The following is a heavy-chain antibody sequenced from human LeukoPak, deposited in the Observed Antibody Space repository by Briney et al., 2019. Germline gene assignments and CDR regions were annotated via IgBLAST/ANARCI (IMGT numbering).Heavy chain of an antibody. Sequence: GGSLRLSCAASGFIFSSYDFHWVRQPTGKGLEWVSAIGTTGDTYYSDSVKGRFTISRENAKSSLHLQMNSLRVGDTAVYFCARVKGGNSDWSRDAFDIWGQGTMVAVSS. J-gene: IGHJ3*02. V-gene: IGHV3-13*04. CDR3: ARVKGGNSDWSRDAFDI. D-gene: IGHD3-9*01. CDR1: GFIFSSYD. CDR2: IGTTGDT.